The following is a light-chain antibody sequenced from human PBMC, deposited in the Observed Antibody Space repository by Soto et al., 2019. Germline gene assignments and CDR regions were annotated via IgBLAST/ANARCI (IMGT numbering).Light chain of an antibody. CDR3: SSYTSSIS. CDR1: SSDVGGYNY. J-gene: IGLJ2*01. CDR2: DVN. Sequence: QSVLTQPASVSGSPGQSITISCTGTSSDVGGYNYVSWYQQHPGKAPKLMIYDVNTRPSGVSNRCSGSKSGNTASLTISGLQTEDEADYYCSSYTSSISFGGGTKLTVL. V-gene: IGLV2-14*01.